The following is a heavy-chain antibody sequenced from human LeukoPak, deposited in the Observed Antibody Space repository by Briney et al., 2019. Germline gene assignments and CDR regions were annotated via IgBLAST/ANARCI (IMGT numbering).Heavy chain of an antibody. CDR3: ARDLHYYVAMDV. D-gene: IGHD3-10*02. V-gene: IGHV3-53*01. CDR2: IGSDGKT. Sequence: ETLSLTCTVSGGSINNYYWTWVRQAPGRGLEWVSSIGSDGKTHYSESVKGRFVISRDNFGGMVSLQLNSLRVEDTALYYCARDLHYYVAMDVWGQGTTVTVSS. J-gene: IGHJ6*02. CDR1: GGSINNYY.